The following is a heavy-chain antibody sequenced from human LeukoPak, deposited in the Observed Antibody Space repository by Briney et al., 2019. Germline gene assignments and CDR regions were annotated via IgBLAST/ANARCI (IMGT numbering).Heavy chain of an antibody. V-gene: IGHV4-39*07. J-gene: IGHJ4*02. Sequence: PSETLSLTCTVSGGSISSSSYYWGWIRQPPGKGLEWIGSIYYSGSTYYNPSLKSRVTISVDTSKNQFSLRLTSVTAADTAVYYCARCEPGYSYGYCLYWGQGTLVTVSS. CDR3: ARCEPGYSYGYCLY. CDR2: IYYSGST. CDR1: GGSISSSSYY. D-gene: IGHD5-18*01.